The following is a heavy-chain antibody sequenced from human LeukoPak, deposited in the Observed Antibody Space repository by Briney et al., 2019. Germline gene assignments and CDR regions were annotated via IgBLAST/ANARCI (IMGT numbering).Heavy chain of an antibody. Sequence: SETLSLTCTVPGGSISSYYWSWIRQPPGKGLEWIGEVYHSGSARYDPSLQSRVTISVDASKDQFSLKLSSVTAADTAVYYCARGLGGGNSVYFDLWGRGTLVTVSS. CDR1: GGSISSYY. J-gene: IGHJ2*01. V-gene: IGHV4-34*01. CDR2: VYHSGSA. CDR3: ARGLGGGNSVYFDL. D-gene: IGHD4-23*01.